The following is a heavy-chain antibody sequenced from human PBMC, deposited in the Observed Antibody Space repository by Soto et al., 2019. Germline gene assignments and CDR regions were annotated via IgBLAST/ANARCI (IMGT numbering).Heavy chain of an antibody. J-gene: IGHJ4*02. CDR2: ISAYTGNT. Sequence: ASVKVSCKASGYSFTSYGISWVRQAPGQGLEWMGWISAYTGNTKYAPKRQGRVTMTTDTSTTTAYMELRSLRSDDTAVYYCLWGSSEFDYWGQGTLVTVSS. CDR3: LWGSSEFDY. D-gene: IGHD3-16*01. V-gene: IGHV1-18*01. CDR1: GYSFTSYG.